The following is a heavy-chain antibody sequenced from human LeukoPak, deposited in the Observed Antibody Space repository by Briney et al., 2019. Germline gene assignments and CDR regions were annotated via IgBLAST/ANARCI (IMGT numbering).Heavy chain of an antibody. CDR1: GYTFTSYY. V-gene: IGHV1-46*01. CDR2: INPSGGST. D-gene: IGHD2-21*02. J-gene: IGHJ4*02. Sequence: ASVKVSCKASGYTFTSYYMHWVRQAPGQGLEWMGIINPSGGSTSYAQKFQGRVTMTRDTSTSTVYMELSSLRSEDTAVYYCARDRWVCGGDCYSWDYWGQGTLVTVSS. CDR3: ARDRWVCGGDCYSWDY.